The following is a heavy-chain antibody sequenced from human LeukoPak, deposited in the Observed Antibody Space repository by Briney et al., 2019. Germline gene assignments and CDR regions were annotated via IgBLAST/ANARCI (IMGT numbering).Heavy chain of an antibody. Sequence: GGSLRLSCAASGFTFSSYAMSRVRQAPGKGLEWVSAISSSGGSTYYADSVKGRFTISRDNSKNTLYLQMNSLRAEDTAVYYCANYPSYGSGSAWGQGTLVTVSS. CDR3: ANYPSYGSGSA. CDR1: GFTFSSYA. V-gene: IGHV3-23*01. CDR2: ISSSGGST. J-gene: IGHJ4*02. D-gene: IGHD3-10*01.